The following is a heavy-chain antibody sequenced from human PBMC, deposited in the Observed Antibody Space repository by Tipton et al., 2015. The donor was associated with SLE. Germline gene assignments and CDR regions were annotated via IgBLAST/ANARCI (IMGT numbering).Heavy chain of an antibody. Sequence: TLSLTCTVSGGSISSGGYYWSWIRQHPGKGLEWIGYIYYSGSTYYNPSLKSRVTISVDTSKNQFFLRLRSVTAADTAVYYCARVGEPNHYDFWSGYHYWYFDLWGRGTLVTVSS. CDR2: IYYSGST. CDR3: ARVGEPNHYDFWSGYHYWYFDL. D-gene: IGHD3-3*01. CDR1: GGSISSGGYY. J-gene: IGHJ2*01. V-gene: IGHV4-31*03.